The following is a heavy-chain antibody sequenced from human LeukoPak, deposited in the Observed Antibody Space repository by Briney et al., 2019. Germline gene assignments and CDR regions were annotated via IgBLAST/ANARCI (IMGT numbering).Heavy chain of an antibody. V-gene: IGHV1-18*04. CDR3: ARDSDYSGNGNGDWFDP. CDR2: ISPHTGIT. D-gene: IGHD4-11*01. Sequence: ASVNVSCKASGFRLTSYGVSWMRQAPGQGLEWMGWISPHTGITHYAEKFEDRVTMTIDTSTTPAYMELRSLRYADTAVYYCARDSDYSGNGNGDWFDPWGQGTVITVSS. J-gene: IGHJ5*02. CDR1: GFRLTSYG.